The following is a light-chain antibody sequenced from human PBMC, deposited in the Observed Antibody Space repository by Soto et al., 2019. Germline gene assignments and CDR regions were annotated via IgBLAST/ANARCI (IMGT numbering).Light chain of an antibody. Sequence: QSVLTQPPSASGTPGQRLTISCSGSSSNVGSNYVYWYQQLPGTAPKLLIYRNDQRPSGVPDRFSGSKSGTSASLAISGLRSEDEADYHCAAWDDSLSGVVFGGGTKL. CDR1: SSNVGSNY. J-gene: IGLJ3*02. CDR3: AAWDDSLSGVV. CDR2: RND. V-gene: IGLV1-47*01.